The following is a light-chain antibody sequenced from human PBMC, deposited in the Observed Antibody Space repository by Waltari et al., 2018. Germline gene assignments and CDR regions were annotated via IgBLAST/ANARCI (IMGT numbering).Light chain of an antibody. CDR1: QSISSD. CDR3: QQSYSTPPT. J-gene: IGKJ4*01. Sequence: DIQMTQSPSSLSAYVGDRVTITCRASQSISSDLNWYQQKPAKAPKLLISGTSNLQSAVPSGFSGSGSGTDFTLTINSLQPLDSATYYCQQSYSTPPTFGGGTKVEI. V-gene: IGKV1-39*01. CDR2: GTS.